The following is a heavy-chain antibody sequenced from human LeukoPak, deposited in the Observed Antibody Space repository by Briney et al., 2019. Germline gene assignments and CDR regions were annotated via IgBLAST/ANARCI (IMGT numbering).Heavy chain of an antibody. Sequence: GGSLRLSCAASGFTFSSYSMNWVRQAPGEGLEWVSYISSSSSTIFYADSVKGRFTIARDNSKNTLYLQMSSLTADDTAIYYCARGTSDTSWAERFESWGQGTLVTVSS. CDR3: ARGTSDTSWAERFES. CDR2: ISSSSSTI. V-gene: IGHV3-48*01. CDR1: GFTFSSYS. J-gene: IGHJ4*02. D-gene: IGHD3-10*01.